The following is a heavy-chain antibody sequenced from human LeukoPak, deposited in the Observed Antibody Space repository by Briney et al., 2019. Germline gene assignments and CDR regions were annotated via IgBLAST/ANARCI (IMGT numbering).Heavy chain of an antibody. D-gene: IGHD3-22*01. CDR2: IYYSGST. J-gene: IGHJ2*01. V-gene: IGHV4-59*01. CDR1: GGSISSYY. CDR3: AGIDSSGYYSSWYFDL. Sequence: SETLSLTCTVSGGSISSYYWSWIRQPPGKGLEWIGYIYYSGSTNYNPSLKSRVTISVDTSKNQFSLKLSSVTAADTAVYYCAGIDSSGYYSSWYFDLWGRGTLVTVSS.